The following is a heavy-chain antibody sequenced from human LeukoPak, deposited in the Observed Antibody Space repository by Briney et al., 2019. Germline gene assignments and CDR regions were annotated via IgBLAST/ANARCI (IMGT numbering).Heavy chain of an antibody. J-gene: IGHJ4*02. CDR3: ARSGYCSTSCYPMNYDY. CDR1: GYSFTSYW. Sequence: GESLKISCKGSGYSFTSYWIGWVRQMPGKGLEWMGIIYPGDSDTRYSPSFQGQVTISADKSISTAYLQWSSLKASDTAMYYCARSGYCSTSCYPMNYDYWGQGTLVTVSS. CDR2: IYPGDSDT. D-gene: IGHD2-2*01. V-gene: IGHV5-51*01.